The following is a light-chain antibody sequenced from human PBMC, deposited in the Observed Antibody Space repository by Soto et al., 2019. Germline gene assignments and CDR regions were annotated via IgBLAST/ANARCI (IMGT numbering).Light chain of an antibody. CDR3: QQLKSYPIT. CDR1: QSISIW. CDR2: AAF. Sequence: DIQMTQPPSTLSASVGDRVTITCRASQSISIWLAWYQQKPGKAPKILIYAAFTLQSGVPSRFSGSGSGTEFTLTISSLQPEDFATYYCQQLKSYPITFGQGTRLEIK. V-gene: IGKV1-5*01. J-gene: IGKJ5*01.